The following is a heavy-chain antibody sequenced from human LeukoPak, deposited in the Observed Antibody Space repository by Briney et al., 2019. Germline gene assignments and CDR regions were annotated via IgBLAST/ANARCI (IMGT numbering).Heavy chain of an antibody. CDR2: INQGGSDI. D-gene: IGHD4-23*01. J-gene: IGHJ4*02. V-gene: IGHV3-7*01. CDR1: GFTFGDDW. Sequence: GGSLRLSCVFFGFTFGDDWMNWVRQAPGKGLEWVANINQGGSDIHFVDSVKGRFTISRDNAKNSLYLQMNSLRAEDTGVYYCPRGLRWTDFWGQGTLVTVSS. CDR3: PRGLRWTDF.